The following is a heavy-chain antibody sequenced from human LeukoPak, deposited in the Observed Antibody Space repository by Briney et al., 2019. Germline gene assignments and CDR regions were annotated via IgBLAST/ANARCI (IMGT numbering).Heavy chain of an antibody. V-gene: IGHV1-8*01. CDR1: GYTFTSYD. D-gene: IGHD1-26*01. CDR3: ARGKGTQVGAAFYYYYMDV. J-gene: IGHJ6*03. Sequence: GASVKVSCKASGYTFTSYDINWVRQATGQGLEWMGWMNPNSGNTGYAQKFQGRVTMTRNTPISTAYMELSSLRSEDTAVYYCARGKGTQVGAAFYYYYMDVWGKGTTVTVSS. CDR2: MNPNSGNT.